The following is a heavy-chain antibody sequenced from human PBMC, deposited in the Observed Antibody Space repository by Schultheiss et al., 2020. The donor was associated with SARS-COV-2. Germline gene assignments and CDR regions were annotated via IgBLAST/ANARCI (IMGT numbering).Heavy chain of an antibody. CDR3: TTFEYSSSPHYYYYYMDV. J-gene: IGHJ6*03. V-gene: IGHV3-15*01. Sequence: GGSLRLSCTASGFTFGDYAMSWVRQAPGKGLEWVGRIKSKTDGGTTDYAAPVKGRFTISRDDSKNTLYLQMNSLKTEDTAVYYCTTFEYSSSPHYYYYYMDVWGKGTTVTVS. D-gene: IGHD6-6*01. CDR1: GFTFGDYA. CDR2: IKSKTDGGTT.